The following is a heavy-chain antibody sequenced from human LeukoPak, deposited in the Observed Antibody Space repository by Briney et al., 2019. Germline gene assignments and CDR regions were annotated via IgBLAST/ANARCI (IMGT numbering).Heavy chain of an antibody. J-gene: IGHJ5*02. CDR1: GYTFTSYD. CDR3: ARVWQQLEGNWFDP. CDR2: MNPNSGNT. D-gene: IGHD6-13*01. V-gene: IGHV1-8*03. Sequence: ASVKVSCKASGYTFTSYDVNWVRQVAGQGLEWVGWMNPNSGNTGYAQKFQGRVTITRNTSITTSYMELSSLRSDDTAVYYCARVWQQLEGNWFDPWGHGTLVTVSS.